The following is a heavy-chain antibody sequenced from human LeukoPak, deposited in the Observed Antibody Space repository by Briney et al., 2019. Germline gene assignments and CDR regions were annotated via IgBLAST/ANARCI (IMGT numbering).Heavy chain of an antibody. CDR3: ASSRRGSSWYEAYYYYGMDV. CDR1: GGSISSSSYY. D-gene: IGHD6-13*01. CDR2: IYYSGST. Sequence: PSETLSLTCTVSGGSISSSSYYWGWIRQPPGKGLEWIGSIYYSGSTYYNPSLKSRVTISVDTSKNQFSLKLSSVTAADTAVYYCASSRRGSSWYEAYYYYGMDVWGKGTTVTVSS. V-gene: IGHV4-39*01. J-gene: IGHJ6*04.